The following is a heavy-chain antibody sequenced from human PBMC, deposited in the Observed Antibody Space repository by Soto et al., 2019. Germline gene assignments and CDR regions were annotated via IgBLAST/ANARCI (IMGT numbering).Heavy chain of an antibody. Sequence: GGSLRLSCAASGFTFSSYDMHWVRQATGKGLEWVSAIGTAGDTYYPGSVKGRFTISRENAKNSLYLQMNSLRAGDTAVYSCARGGRDSSGYYYYYYGMDVWGQGTTVTVSS. D-gene: IGHD3-22*01. J-gene: IGHJ6*02. CDR2: IGTAGDT. CDR3: ARGGRDSSGYYYYYYGMDV. CDR1: GFTFSSYD. V-gene: IGHV3-13*01.